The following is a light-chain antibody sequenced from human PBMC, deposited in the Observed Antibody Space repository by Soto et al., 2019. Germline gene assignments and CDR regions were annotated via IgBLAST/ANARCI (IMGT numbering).Light chain of an antibody. CDR3: QKYNSAPLT. CDR1: QGIKNY. J-gene: IGKJ1*01. V-gene: IGKV1-27*01. CDR2: AAS. Sequence: DIQMTQSPSSLSASVGDRVTISFLASQGIKNYLAWYQQKPGQGPKLLMYAASTLQSGVPSRFSGSGSGTDFTLTISSLQPEDVATYYCQKYNSAPLTFGHGTKVDIK.